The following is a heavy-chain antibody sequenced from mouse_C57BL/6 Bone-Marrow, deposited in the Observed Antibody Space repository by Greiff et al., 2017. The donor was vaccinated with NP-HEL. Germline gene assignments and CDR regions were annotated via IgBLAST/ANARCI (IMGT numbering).Heavy chain of an antibody. V-gene: IGHV2-2*01. CDR3: ARKDYDDAWFAY. J-gene: IGHJ3*01. CDR1: GFSLTSYG. Sequence: VQLQQSGPGLVQPSQSLSITCTVSGFSLTSYGVHWVRQSPGKGLEWLGVIWSGGSTDYNAAFISRLSISKDNSKSQVFFKMNSLQADDTAIYYCARKDYDDAWFAYWGQGTLVTVSA. D-gene: IGHD2-4*01. CDR2: IWSGGST.